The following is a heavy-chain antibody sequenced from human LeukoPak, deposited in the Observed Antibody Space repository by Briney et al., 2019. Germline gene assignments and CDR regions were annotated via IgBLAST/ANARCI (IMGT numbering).Heavy chain of an antibody. J-gene: IGHJ4*02. D-gene: IGHD6-6*01. Sequence: GGSLRLSCAASGINRATPGITFDKSWMSWVRQAPGKGLEWVANIKQDGSEKYYVDSVKGRFTISRDNAKNSLYLQMNSLRAEDTAVYYCARGLAARRSLWGQGTLVTVSS. CDR2: IKQDGSEK. V-gene: IGHV3-7*03. CDR1: GINRATPGITFDKSW. CDR3: ARGLAARRSL.